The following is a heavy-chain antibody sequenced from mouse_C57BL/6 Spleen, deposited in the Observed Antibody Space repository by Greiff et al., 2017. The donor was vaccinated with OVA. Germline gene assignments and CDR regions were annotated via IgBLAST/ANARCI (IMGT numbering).Heavy chain of an antibody. CDR2: IDPSDSYT. J-gene: IGHJ3*01. CDR1: GYTFTSYW. Sequence: VQLQQPGAELVKPGASVKLSCKASGYTFTSYWMQWVKQRPGQGLEWIGEIDPSDSYTNYNQKFKGKATLTVDTSSSTAYMQLGSLTSEDSAVYYCARQLRLRTWFAYWGQGTLVTVSA. V-gene: IGHV1-50*01. CDR3: ARQLRLRTWFAY. D-gene: IGHD3-2*02.